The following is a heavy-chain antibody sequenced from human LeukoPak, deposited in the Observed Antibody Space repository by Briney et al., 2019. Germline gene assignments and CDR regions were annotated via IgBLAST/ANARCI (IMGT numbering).Heavy chain of an antibody. CDR3: ARRPTVTTGTYYYYYYMDV. V-gene: IGHV4-61*09. J-gene: IGHJ6*03. CDR1: GGSISSGGYY. Sequence: SETLSLTCTVSGGSISSGGYYWSWIRQPAGKGLEWIGHIYTSGSTNYNPSLKSRVTISVDTSKNQFSLKLSSVTAADTAVYYCARRPTVTTGTYYYYYYMDVWGKGTTVTISS. D-gene: IGHD4-17*01. CDR2: IYTSGST.